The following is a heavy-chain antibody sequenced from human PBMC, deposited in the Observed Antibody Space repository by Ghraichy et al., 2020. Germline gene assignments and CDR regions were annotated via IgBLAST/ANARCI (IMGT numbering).Heavy chain of an antibody. V-gene: IGHV4-31*03. Sequence: SQTLSLTCTVSGGSISSGGYYWSWIRQHPGKGLEWIGYIYYSGSTYYNPSLKSRVTISVDTSKNQFSLKLSSVTAADTAVYYCARKIRVWFGEMWYFDLWGRGTLVTVSS. CDR1: GGSISSGGYY. D-gene: IGHD3-10*01. J-gene: IGHJ2*01. CDR3: ARKIRVWFGEMWYFDL. CDR2: IYYSGST.